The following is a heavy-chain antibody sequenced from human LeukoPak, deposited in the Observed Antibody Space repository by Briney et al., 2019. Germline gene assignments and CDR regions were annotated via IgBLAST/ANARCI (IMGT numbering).Heavy chain of an antibody. CDR2: ISGSGGST. D-gene: IGHD3-3*01. J-gene: IGHJ4*02. CDR3: AKARRDFWSGYYLLGY. CDR1: GFTFSSYA. V-gene: IGHV3-23*01. Sequence: GGSLRLSCAASGFTFSSYAMSWVRQAPGKGLEWVSAISGSGGSTYYADSVKGRFTISRDNSKNTLYLQMNSLRAEDTAVYYCAKARRDFWSGYYLLGYWGQGTLVTVSS.